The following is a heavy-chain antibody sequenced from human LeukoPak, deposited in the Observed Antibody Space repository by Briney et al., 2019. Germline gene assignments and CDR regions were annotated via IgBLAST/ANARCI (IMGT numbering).Heavy chain of an antibody. D-gene: IGHD4-17*01. CDR2: IYYSGST. CDR3: AREHDYGDYGGNYYFGY. J-gene: IGHJ4*02. CDR1: GGSISSYY. Sequence: SETLSLTCTVSGGSISSYYWSWIRQPPGKGLEWIEYIYYSGSTNYNPSLKSRVTISVDTSKNQFSLKLSSVTAADTAVYYCAREHDYGDYGGNYYFGYWGQGTLVTVSS. V-gene: IGHV4-59*01.